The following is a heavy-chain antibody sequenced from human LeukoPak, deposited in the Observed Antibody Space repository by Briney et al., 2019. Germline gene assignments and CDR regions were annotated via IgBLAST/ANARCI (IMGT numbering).Heavy chain of an antibody. V-gene: IGHV4-34*01. D-gene: IGHD4-23*01. CDR2: INHSGST. Sequence: PSETLSFTCAVYGGSFGGYYWSWIRQPPGKGLEWIGEINHSGSTNYNPSLKSRVTISVDTSKNQFSLKLSSVTAADTAVYYCARGLSLGYGGNSGFFPRNPYYFDYWGPGALVTVSS. J-gene: IGHJ4*02. CDR1: GGSFGGYY. CDR3: ARGLSLGYGGNSGFFPRNPYYFDY.